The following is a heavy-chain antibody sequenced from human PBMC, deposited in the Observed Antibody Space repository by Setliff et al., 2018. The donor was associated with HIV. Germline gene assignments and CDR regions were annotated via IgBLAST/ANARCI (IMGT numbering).Heavy chain of an antibody. CDR2: INPSDNRT. Sequence: ASVKVSCKASGYTFNNHYMHWVRQAPGQGLEWMGIINPSDNRTYYAQKFQGRVTTTRDTSTGSVYMELSSLRSEDTAVYYCATFPIECSGGSCYASGVDYWGQGTLVTVSS. V-gene: IGHV1-46*03. J-gene: IGHJ4*02. D-gene: IGHD2-15*01. CDR3: ATFPIECSGGSCYASGVDY. CDR1: GYTFNNHY.